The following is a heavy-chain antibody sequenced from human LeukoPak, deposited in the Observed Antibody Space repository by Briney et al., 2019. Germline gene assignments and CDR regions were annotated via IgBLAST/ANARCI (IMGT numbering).Heavy chain of an antibody. D-gene: IGHD3-22*01. J-gene: IGHJ5*02. CDR3: ARDRKFSSGDYGNWLDP. Sequence: GGSLRLSCAASGFTFSSFGMNWVRQAPGKGLEWVAVIWNDGSNKNYADSVKGRFTISRDNSKKTLYLQMNSLRAEDTAVYYCARDRKFSSGDYGNWLDPWGQGTLVTVSS. CDR1: GFTFSSFG. CDR2: IWNDGSNK. V-gene: IGHV3-33*08.